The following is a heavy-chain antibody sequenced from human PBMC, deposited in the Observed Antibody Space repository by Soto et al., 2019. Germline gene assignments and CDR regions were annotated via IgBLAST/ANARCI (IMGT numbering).Heavy chain of an antibody. V-gene: IGHV1-46*01. J-gene: IGHJ4*02. CDR2: INPSGAST. CDR3: ARAGCGGDCSIDY. Sequence: QVQLVQSGAEVKKPGASVKVSCKASGYTFTSFYMHWVRQAPGQGPEWMGLINPSGASTTYAQKFQGRVTMTRHTSTSTVYMVLRRLSSEDTAVYYCARAGCGGDCSIDYWGQGTLVIVSS. D-gene: IGHD2-21*02. CDR1: GYTFTSFY.